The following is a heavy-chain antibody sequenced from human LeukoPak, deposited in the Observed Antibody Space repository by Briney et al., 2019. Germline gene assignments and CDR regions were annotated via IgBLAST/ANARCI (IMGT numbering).Heavy chain of an antibody. V-gene: IGHV3-66*01. D-gene: IGHD5-24*01. CDR1: GFTVSSNY. J-gene: IGHJ5*02. Sequence: GGSLRLSCTASGFTVSSNYMSWVRQAPGKGLEWVSVIYSGGSTYYADSVKGRFTISRDNSKNTLYLQMNSLRAEDTAVYYCARERPDWFYRDGYNREEGCWFDPWGQGTLVTVSS. CDR3: ARERPDWFYRDGYNREEGCWFDP. CDR2: IYSGGST.